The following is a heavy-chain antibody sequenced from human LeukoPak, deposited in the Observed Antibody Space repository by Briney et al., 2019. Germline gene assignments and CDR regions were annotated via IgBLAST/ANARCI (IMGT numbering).Heavy chain of an antibody. J-gene: IGHJ6*02. Sequence: ASVKVSCKASGYTFTSYFMHWVRQAPGQGLEWMGIINPSGGSTTYAQKFQGRVTMTRDTSTSTLYMELNSLRSEDTAVYYCARDPRYGMDVWGQGTTVSVS. CDR1: GYTFTSYF. CDR3: ARDPRYGMDV. V-gene: IGHV1-46*01. CDR2: INPSGGST.